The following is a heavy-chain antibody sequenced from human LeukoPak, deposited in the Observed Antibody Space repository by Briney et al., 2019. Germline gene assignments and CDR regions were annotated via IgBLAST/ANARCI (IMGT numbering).Heavy chain of an antibody. V-gene: IGHV3-20*04. CDR2: INWNGGST. Sequence: PGGSLRLSCAASGFTFDDYGMSWVRQAPGKGLEWVSGINWNGGSTGYADSVKGRFTISRDNAKNSLYLQMNSLRAEDTALYYCARGPGITMVRGVTWFDPWGQGTLVTVSS. J-gene: IGHJ5*02. CDR1: GFTFDDYG. CDR3: ARGPGITMVRGVTWFDP. D-gene: IGHD3-10*01.